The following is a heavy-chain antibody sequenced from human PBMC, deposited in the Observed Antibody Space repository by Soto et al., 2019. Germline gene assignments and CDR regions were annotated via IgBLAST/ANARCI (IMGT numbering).Heavy chain of an antibody. Sequence: EVQLLESGGGLVQPGGSLRLSCVGSGFFFSSYTMTWVRQAPGKGLEWVSSFSATSENTYYADSVRGRFTISRDNSKNTLLLQMNSLTAEYTAMYYCAKARDQQWVRLPFDYWGQGILVIVPS. CDR1: GFFFSSYT. V-gene: IGHV3-23*01. D-gene: IGHD6-19*01. J-gene: IGHJ4*02. CDR2: FSATSENT. CDR3: AKARDQQWVRLPFDY.